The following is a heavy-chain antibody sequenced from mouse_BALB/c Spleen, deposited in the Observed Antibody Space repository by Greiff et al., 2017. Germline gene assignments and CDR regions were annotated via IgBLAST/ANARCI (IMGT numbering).Heavy chain of an antibody. CDR1: GYTFTSYY. CDR2: INPSNGGT. J-gene: IGHJ4*01. V-gene: IGHV1S81*02. Sequence: VQLQQSGAELVKPGASVKLSCKASGYTFTSYYMYWVKQRPGQGLEWIGEINPSNGGTNFNEKFKSKATLTVDKSSSTAYMQLSSLTSEDSAVYYCTRGYGNYAMDYWGQGTSVTVSA. CDR3: TRGYGNYAMDY. D-gene: IGHD2-1*01.